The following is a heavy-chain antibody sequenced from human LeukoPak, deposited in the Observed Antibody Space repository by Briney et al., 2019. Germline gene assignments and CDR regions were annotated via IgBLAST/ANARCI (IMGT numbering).Heavy chain of an antibody. CDR1: GGSFSGYY. CDR2: INHSGST. Sequence: PSETLSLTCAVYGGSFSGYYWSWIHQPPGKGLKWIGEINHSGSTNYNPSLKSRVTISVDTSKNQFSLKLSSVTAADTAVYYCASLGYCSGGSCYEAGGYFDYWGQGTLVTVSS. CDR3: ASLGYCSGGSCYEAGGYFDY. D-gene: IGHD2-15*01. V-gene: IGHV4-34*01. J-gene: IGHJ4*02.